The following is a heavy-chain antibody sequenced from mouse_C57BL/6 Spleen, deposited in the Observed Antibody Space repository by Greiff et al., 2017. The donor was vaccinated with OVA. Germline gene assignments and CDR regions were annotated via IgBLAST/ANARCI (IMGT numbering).Heavy chain of an antibody. CDR1: GYAFSSYW. CDR3: AREYGNYGMDY. CDR2: IYPGDGDT. V-gene: IGHV1-80*01. D-gene: IGHD2-1*01. J-gene: IGHJ4*01. Sequence: QVQLQQSGAELVKPGASVKISCKASGYAFSSYWMNWVKQRPGKGPEWIGQIYPGDGDTNYNGKFKGKATLTADKSSSTAYMQISSLTSEDSAVYFCAREYGNYGMDYWGQGTSVTVSS.